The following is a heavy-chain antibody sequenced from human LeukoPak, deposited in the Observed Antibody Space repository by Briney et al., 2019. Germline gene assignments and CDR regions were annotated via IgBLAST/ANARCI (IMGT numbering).Heavy chain of an antibody. V-gene: IGHV3-23*01. CDR2: ISDTGGRT. J-gene: IGHJ5*02. CDR1: GFSFSDSA. Sequence: GGSLRLSCAASGFSFSDSAVSWVRHSPGEGLQWVSSISDTGGRTYYADSVKGRFTITRDNSKNTVNLQMNSLGAGDTARYYCAKGGQDFDIWRFDLWGQGILVIVSS. CDR3: AKGGQDFDIWRFDL. D-gene: IGHD3-3*01.